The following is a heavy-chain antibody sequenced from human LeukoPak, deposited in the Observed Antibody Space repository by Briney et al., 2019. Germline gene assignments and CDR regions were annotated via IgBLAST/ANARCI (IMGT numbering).Heavy chain of an antibody. V-gene: IGHV4-39*01. D-gene: IGHD3-16*01. CDR3: ARQIPGVMATRRWGFDY. CDR1: GGSISSTNSY. Sequence: PETLSLTCTVSGGSISSTNSYWSWVRQPPGKGLEWIGSIYYSGSTYYNPSLRSRVAISVDTSKNHFSLKLNSVTAADTAVYFCARQIPGVMATRRWGFDYWGQGTLVTVSS. CDR2: IYYSGST. J-gene: IGHJ4*02.